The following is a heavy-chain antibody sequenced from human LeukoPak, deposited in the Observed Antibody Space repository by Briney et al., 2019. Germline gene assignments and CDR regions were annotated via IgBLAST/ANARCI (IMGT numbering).Heavy chain of an antibody. J-gene: IGHJ4*02. V-gene: IGHV4-59*01. CDR1: GGSISSYY. CDR2: IYYSGTT. Sequence: SETLSLTCTVSGGSISSYYWSWIRQPPGKGLEWVGYIYYSGTTNYNPSLRSRVTISVDTSKNQFSLKLSSVTAADTAVYYCARGVYIAAAQYAYWGQGTLVTVSS. CDR3: ARGVYIAAAQYAY. D-gene: IGHD6-13*01.